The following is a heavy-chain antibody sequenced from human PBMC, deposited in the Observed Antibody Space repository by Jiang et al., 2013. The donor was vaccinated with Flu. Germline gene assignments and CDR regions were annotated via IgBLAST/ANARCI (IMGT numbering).Heavy chain of an antibody. CDR3: ARDSGWYRFDY. V-gene: IGHV3-7*01. D-gene: IGHD6-19*01. CDR2: IKKDGSEQ. J-gene: IGHJ4*02. Sequence: QLLESGGGLVQPGGSLRLSCAASGFTFTSHWMGWVRQAPGKGLEWVAIIKKDGSEQYYVDSVKGRFTISRDNAKNSLHLQMNSLRADDTAVYYCARDSGWYRFDYWGQGTLVTVSS. CDR1: GFTFTSHW.